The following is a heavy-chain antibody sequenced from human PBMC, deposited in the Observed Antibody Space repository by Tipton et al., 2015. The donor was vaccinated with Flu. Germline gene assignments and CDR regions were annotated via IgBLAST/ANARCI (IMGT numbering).Heavy chain of an antibody. Sequence: AVSGFTFSSCWMHWVRQAPGKGLVWVSRINGDGSNTTYADSVKGRFTISRDSAKNTLYLQMNSLRAEDTAMYYCARGGARSYYGMDVWGQGTTVTVSS. J-gene: IGHJ6*02. CDR1: GFTFSSCW. CDR3: ARGGARSYYGMDV. D-gene: IGHD3-10*01. CDR2: INGDGSNT. V-gene: IGHV3-74*01.